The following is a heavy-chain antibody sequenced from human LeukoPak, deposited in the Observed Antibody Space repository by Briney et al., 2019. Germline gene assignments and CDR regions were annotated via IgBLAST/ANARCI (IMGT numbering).Heavy chain of an antibody. CDR3: AKCRGSSWSDYFDY. V-gene: IGHV3-23*01. J-gene: IGHJ4*02. D-gene: IGHD6-13*01. CDR1: GFSVSRYA. CDR2: ISDSGGST. Sequence: GGSLRPSCAVSGFSVSRYAMSWVRKAPGEWLEWVSAISDSGGSTYYAGSVKGRFTISTDNSRNTLYLQMNTLRAEDTAVYYCAKCRGSSWSDYFDYWGQGTLVTVSS.